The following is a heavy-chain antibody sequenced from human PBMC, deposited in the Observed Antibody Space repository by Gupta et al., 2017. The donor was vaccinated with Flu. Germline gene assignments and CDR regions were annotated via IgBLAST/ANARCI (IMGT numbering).Heavy chain of an antibody. CDR3: ARVTGPPVGPRKFDY. Sequence: QVQLQQWGAGLLKPSETLSLTCAVHGGSFSGYYWSWIRQPPGKGLEWIGEINHSGSTNYNPSLKSRVTISVDTSKNQFSLKLSSVTAADTAVYYCARVTGPPVGPRKFDYWGQGTLVTVSS. J-gene: IGHJ4*02. CDR2: INHSGST. D-gene: IGHD4-23*01. CDR1: GGSFSGYY. V-gene: IGHV4-34*01.